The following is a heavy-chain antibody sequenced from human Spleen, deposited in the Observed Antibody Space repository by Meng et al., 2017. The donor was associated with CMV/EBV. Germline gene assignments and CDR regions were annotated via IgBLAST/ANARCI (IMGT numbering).Heavy chain of an antibody. CDR2: ISPDGDRT. J-gene: IGHJ4*02. V-gene: IGHV1-46*01. D-gene: IGHD2-21*02. Sequence: SCRASGSPFTTSYIHWVRQAPGQGLEWVGVISPDGDRTNYGQKFRGSVTLTRDTSTSTVNMEVTSLKSEDTAVYYCARDKDGYSFDIWGLGTLVTVSS. CDR3: ARDKDGYSFDI. CDR1: GSPFTTSY.